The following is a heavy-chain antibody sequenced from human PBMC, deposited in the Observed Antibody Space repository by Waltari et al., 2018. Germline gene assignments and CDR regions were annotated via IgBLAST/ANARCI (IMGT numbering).Heavy chain of an antibody. D-gene: IGHD3-3*01. V-gene: IGHV4-4*07. CDR1: GGSISSHY. Sequence: QVQLQESGPGLVKPSETLSLTCTVSGGSISSHYWTWIRQPAGKGLEWIGRISASGSTNYNPSLKSRVTMSVYTPKNQFSLRLNSVTAADTAVYYCARQSLEWLLRWAFDIWGQGTMVTVSS. CDR3: ARQSLEWLLRWAFDI. CDR2: ISASGST. J-gene: IGHJ3*02.